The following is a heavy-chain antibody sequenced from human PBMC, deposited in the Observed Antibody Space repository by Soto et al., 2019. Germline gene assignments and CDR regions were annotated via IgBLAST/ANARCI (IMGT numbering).Heavy chain of an antibody. J-gene: IGHJ5*02. CDR3: ARAHCSGGSCYSVQHWFDP. Sequence: SETLSLTCAVSGGSISSGGDSWSWIRQPPGKGLEWIGYIYHSGSTNYNPSLKSRVTISVDKSKNQFSLKLSSVTAADTAVYYCARAHCSGGSCYSVQHWFDPWGQGTLVTVSS. CDR1: GGSISSGGDS. V-gene: IGHV4-30-2*01. CDR2: IYHSGST. D-gene: IGHD2-15*01.